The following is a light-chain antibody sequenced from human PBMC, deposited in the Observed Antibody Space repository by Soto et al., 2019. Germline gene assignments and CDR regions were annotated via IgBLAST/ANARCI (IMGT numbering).Light chain of an antibody. CDR2: KTS. CDR3: QQYADWPLT. CDR1: RTIGTN. V-gene: IGKV3-15*01. Sequence: IVMTQSPATVSVSPGESTSLSCRASRTIGTNLGWYQQKPGQAPRLLIPKTSNRATGVPARVSGSGSGTEFTLTIPSLQSEDIAVYYCQQYADWPLTFGGGTKVDIK. J-gene: IGKJ4*01.